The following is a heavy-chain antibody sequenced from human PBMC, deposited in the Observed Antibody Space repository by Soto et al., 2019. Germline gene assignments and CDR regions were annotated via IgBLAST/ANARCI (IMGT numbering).Heavy chain of an antibody. Sequence: PSETLSLTCTVSGGSISSSSYYWGWIRQPPGQGLEWLGNINSRGNTYYNPSLKSRVTISVDTSKSQFSLKLSSVTAADTAVYYCARVVRSRYRYYYYMDVWGKGTTVTVSS. CDR1: GGSISSSSYY. D-gene: IGHD3-10*01. J-gene: IGHJ6*03. CDR3: ARVVRSRYRYYYYMDV. V-gene: IGHV4-39*01. CDR2: INSRGNT.